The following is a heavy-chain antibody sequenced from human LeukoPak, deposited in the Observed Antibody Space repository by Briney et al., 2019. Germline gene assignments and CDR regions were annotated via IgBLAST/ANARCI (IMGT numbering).Heavy chain of an antibody. CDR1: GFTFSNAW. CDR2: IKSKTDGGTT. J-gene: IGHJ6*02. CDR3: ARDQSLVPLYFHSGMDV. D-gene: IGHD6-19*01. Sequence: GGSLRLSCAASGFTFSNAWMSWVRQAPGKGLEWVGRIKSKTDGGTTDYAAPVKGRFTISRDNAKNSLYLQMNSLRAEDTAVYYCARDQSLVPLYFHSGMDVWGQGTTVTVSS. V-gene: IGHV3-15*01.